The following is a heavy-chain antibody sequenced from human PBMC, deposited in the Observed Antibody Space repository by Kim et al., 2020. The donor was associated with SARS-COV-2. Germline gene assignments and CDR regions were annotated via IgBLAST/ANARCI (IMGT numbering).Heavy chain of an antibody. Sequence: SETLSLTCTVSGGSISSGGYYWSWIRQHPGKGLEWIGYIYYSRSTYYNPSLKSRVTISVDTSKNQFSLKLSSVTAADTAVYYCARVSQLVLDYWGQGTLVTVSS. CDR2: IYYSRST. CDR3: ARVSQLVLDY. V-gene: IGHV4-31*03. CDR1: GGSISSGGYY. J-gene: IGHJ4*02. D-gene: IGHD6-13*01.